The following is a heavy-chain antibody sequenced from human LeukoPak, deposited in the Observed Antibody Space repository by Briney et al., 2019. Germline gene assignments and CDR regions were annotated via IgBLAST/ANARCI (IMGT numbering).Heavy chain of an antibody. D-gene: IGHD6-19*01. Sequence: TSEPLSLTFTVSVDSISRGYWNWLRQPRGKGLEWIGYINYSGSTNYNPSRKSRVAMSKDTSKNHFSLNLRTATAADTAVYYCARHGSAWAFDFWGRGTLVTVSS. CDR1: VDSISRGY. J-gene: IGHJ4*02. CDR3: ARHGSAWAFDF. CDR2: INYSGST. V-gene: IGHV4-59*08.